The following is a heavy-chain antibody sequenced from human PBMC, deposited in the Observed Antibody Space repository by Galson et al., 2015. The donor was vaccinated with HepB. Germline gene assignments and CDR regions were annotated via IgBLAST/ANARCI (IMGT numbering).Heavy chain of an antibody. CDR2: ISAYNGNT. Sequence: SVKVSCKASGYTFTNYGITWVRQAPGQGLEWMGWISAYNGNTDYVQKLQGRVTMTTDTSTSTAYMELRSLRFDDTAVYYCARARYSTSPPDYWGQGTLATVSS. V-gene: IGHV1-18*01. D-gene: IGHD6-6*01. J-gene: IGHJ4*02. CDR1: GYTFTNYG. CDR3: ARARYSTSPPDY.